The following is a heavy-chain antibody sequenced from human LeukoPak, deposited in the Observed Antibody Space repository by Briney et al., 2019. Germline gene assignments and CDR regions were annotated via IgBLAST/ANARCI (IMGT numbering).Heavy chain of an antibody. V-gene: IGHV4-34*01. J-gene: IGHJ3*02. CDR2: INHSGST. CDR3: ASDYGGGTGAFDI. Sequence: SETLSLTCAVYGGSFSGYYWSWIRQPPGKGLEWTGEINHSGSTNYNPSLKSRVTISVDTSKNQFSLKLSSVTAADTAVYYCASDYGGGTGAFDIWGQGTMVTVSS. CDR1: GGSFSGYY. D-gene: IGHD4-23*01.